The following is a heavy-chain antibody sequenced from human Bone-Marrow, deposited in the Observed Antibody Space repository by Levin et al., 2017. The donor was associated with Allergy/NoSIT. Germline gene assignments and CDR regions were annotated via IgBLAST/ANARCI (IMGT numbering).Heavy chain of an antibody. CDR3: ARAIASGGNTYYYYYMHV. CDR1: GYIFTDYY. J-gene: IGHJ6*03. CDR2: INPNSGGT. Sequence: ASVKVSCKASGYIFTDYYIHWVRQAPGQGLEWMGWINPNSGGTKYAQKFQGRVTMTRDTSISTAYVDLSRLRFDDTAVYYCARAIASGGNTYYYYYMHVWGKGTTVTVSS. D-gene: IGHD3-16*01. V-gene: IGHV1-2*02.